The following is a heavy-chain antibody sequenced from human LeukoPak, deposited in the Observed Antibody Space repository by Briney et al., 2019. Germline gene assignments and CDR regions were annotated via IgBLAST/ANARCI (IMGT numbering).Heavy chain of an antibody. D-gene: IGHD3-3*01. CDR3: ARENPGVPFDY. J-gene: IGHJ4*02. Sequence: GASLKASCKAYGYTFTDFYLHWVRPAPEQRLEWMGWINPNSGDTSYAQKFQARVTMTRDTSINTAYMELSGLKSDDTAVYFCARENPGVPFDYWGQGTLVTVSS. V-gene: IGHV1-2*02. CDR2: INPNSGDT. CDR1: GYTFTDFY.